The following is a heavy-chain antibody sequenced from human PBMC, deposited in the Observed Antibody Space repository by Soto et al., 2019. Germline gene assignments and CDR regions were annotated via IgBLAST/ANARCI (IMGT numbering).Heavy chain of an antibody. Sequence: SETLSLTCTVSGGSISSYYWSWIRQPPGKGLEWIGYIYYSGSTNYNPSLKSRVTISVDTSKNQFSLKLSSVTAADTAVYYCARGSGDFWSGYYWDYYYYYMDVWGKGTTVTVSS. CDR1: GGSISSYY. CDR3: ARGSGDFWSGYYWDYYYYYMDV. V-gene: IGHV4-59*01. J-gene: IGHJ6*03. D-gene: IGHD3-3*01. CDR2: IYYSGST.